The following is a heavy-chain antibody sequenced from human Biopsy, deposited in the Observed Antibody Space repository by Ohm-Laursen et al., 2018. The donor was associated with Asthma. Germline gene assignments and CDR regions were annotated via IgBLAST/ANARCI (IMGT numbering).Heavy chain of an antibody. J-gene: IGHJ4*02. Sequence: SLRLSCTASGFTFNSYGMHWVRQAPGKGLEWVAVISYDGRNKYYGDSVKGRFTIARDNSKNTLYLQMHSLRAEDTAVYYCARGDSSNWSHYYFDYWGQGTLVTVSS. CDR2: ISYDGRNK. CDR3: ARGDSSNWSHYYFDY. CDR1: GFTFNSYG. V-gene: IGHV3-30*03. D-gene: IGHD3-22*01.